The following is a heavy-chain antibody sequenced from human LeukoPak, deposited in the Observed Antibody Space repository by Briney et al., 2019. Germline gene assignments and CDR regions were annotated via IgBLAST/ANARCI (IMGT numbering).Heavy chain of an antibody. D-gene: IGHD5-18*01. CDR3: AHLDTRGYDAFDI. CDR1: GFTFSSYS. Sequence: HPGGSLRLSCAASGFTFSSYSMNWVRQAPGKGLVWVSRINSDGSSTSYADSVKGRFTISRDNAKNTLYLQMNSLRAEDTAVYYCAHLDTRGYDAFDIWGQGTMVTVSS. J-gene: IGHJ3*02. CDR2: INSDGSST. V-gene: IGHV3-74*01.